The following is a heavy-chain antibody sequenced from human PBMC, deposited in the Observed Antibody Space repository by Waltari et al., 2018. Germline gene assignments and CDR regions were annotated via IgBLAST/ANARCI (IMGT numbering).Heavy chain of an antibody. CDR3: ARGFGAYCGDDCSDPFDI. CDR1: GDSIRAHY. V-gene: IGHV4-59*11. Sequence: QVQLQESGPGLVEPSETLSPTCTVSGDSIRAHYSSGTRQPPGKGLAWIGYIFYSATTHYNPSLKSRVTISVDMSKDQFALSLSSMTAADTAVYYCARGFGAYCGDDCSDPFDIWGRGTMVTVSS. CDR2: IFYSATT. J-gene: IGHJ3*02. D-gene: IGHD2-21*01.